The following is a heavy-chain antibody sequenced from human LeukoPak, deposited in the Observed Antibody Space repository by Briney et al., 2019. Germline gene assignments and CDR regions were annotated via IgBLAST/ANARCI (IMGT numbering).Heavy chain of an antibody. J-gene: IGHJ4*02. Sequence: GGSLRLSCAASGFTFSSYEMNWVRQAPGKGLEWVSYISSSGTTIHYADSVKGRFTISRDNAKNSVYLQMNSLRVEDTAVYYCARVRYQTADYWGQGTLITVSS. D-gene: IGHD3-16*02. CDR2: ISSSGTTI. V-gene: IGHV3-48*03. CDR1: GFTFSSYE. CDR3: ARVRYQTADY.